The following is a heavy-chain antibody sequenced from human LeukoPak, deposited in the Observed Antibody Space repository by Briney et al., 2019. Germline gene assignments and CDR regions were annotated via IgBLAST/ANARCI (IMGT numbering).Heavy chain of an antibody. Sequence: SVKVSCKASGGTFSSYTISWVRQAPGQGLEWMGRIIPILGIANYAQKLQGRVTITADKSTSTAYMELSSLRSEDTAVYYCARDGGYYGSGRDPQGWFDPWGQGTLVTVSS. V-gene: IGHV1-69*04. CDR2: IIPILGIA. CDR3: ARDGGYYGSGRDPQGWFDP. D-gene: IGHD3-10*01. CDR1: GGTFSSYT. J-gene: IGHJ5*02.